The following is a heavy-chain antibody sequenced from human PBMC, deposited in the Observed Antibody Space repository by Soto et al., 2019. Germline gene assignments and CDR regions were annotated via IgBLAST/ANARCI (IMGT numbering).Heavy chain of an antibody. CDR1: GGSISSSSYY. CDR2: IYYSGST. Sequence: PSETLSLTCTVSGGSISSSSYYWGWIRQPPGKGLEWIGSIYYSGSTYYNPSLKSRVTISVDTSKNQFSLKLSSVTAADTAVYYCARGRGGSKYYYYGMDVWGQGTTVTVSS. J-gene: IGHJ6*02. CDR3: ARGRGGSKYYYYGMDV. D-gene: IGHD1-26*01. V-gene: IGHV4-39*07.